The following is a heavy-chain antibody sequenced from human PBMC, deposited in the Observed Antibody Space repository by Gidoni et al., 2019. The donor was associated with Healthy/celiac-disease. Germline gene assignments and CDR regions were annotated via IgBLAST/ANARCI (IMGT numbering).Heavy chain of an antibody. CDR3: ARDLGVPDYDFWSALTSYYYYGMDV. CDR2: IKQDGSEK. Sequence: EVQLVESGGGLVQPGGSLRLSCAASGFTFSSYWMSWVRPAPGKGLEGVAKIKQDGSEKYYVDSGKGRFTISRDNAKNSLYLQMNSLRAEDTAVYYCARDLGVPDYDFWSALTSYYYYGMDVWGQGTTVTVSS. J-gene: IGHJ6*02. D-gene: IGHD3-3*01. CDR1: GFTFSSYW. V-gene: IGHV3-7*01.